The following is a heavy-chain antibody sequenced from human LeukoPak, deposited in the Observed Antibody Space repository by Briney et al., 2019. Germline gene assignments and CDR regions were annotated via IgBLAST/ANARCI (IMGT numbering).Heavy chain of an antibody. J-gene: IGHJ5*02. D-gene: IGHD3-10*01. CDR3: ARERARYYYGSGSYYIS. CDR1: GYTFTSYG. V-gene: IGHV1-18*01. CDR2: MNPNSGNT. Sequence: ASVKVSCKASGYTFTSYGISWVRQATGQGLEWMGWMNPNSGNTNYAQKLQGRVTMTTDTSTSTAYMELRSLRSDDTAVYYCARERARYYYGSGSYYISWGQGTLVTVSS.